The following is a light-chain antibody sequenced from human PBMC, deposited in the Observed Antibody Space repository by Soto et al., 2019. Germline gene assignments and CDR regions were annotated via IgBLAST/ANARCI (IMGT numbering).Light chain of an antibody. J-gene: IGLJ3*02. V-gene: IGLV4-69*01. CDR3: QTWGTGIQV. CDR2: LHNDGSH. CDR1: SGHSNFA. Sequence: QPVLTQSPSASASLGASVKLTCTLSSGHSNFAIAWHQQQPEKGPRYLMKLHNDGSHSKGDGIPDRFSGSSSGSERYLSISSLQSEDEADYYCQTWGTGIQVFGGGTKVTVL.